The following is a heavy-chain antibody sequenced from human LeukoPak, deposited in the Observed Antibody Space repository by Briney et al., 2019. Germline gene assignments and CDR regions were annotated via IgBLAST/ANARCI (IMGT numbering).Heavy chain of an antibody. J-gene: IGHJ5*02. CDR3: ARAVWTRDWFDP. V-gene: IGHV4-61*08. Sequence: SQTLSLTCTVSGDSISSGGFYWSWIRQPPGKGLEWIGYIYYSGSTNYNPSLKSRVTISVDTSKNQFSLKLSSVTAADTAVYYCARAVWTRDWFDPWGQGTLVTVSS. D-gene: IGHD2-2*01. CDR2: IYYSGST. CDR1: GDSISSGGFY.